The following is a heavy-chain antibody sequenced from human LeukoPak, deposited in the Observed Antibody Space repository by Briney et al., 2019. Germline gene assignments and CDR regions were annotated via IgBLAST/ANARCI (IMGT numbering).Heavy chain of an antibody. V-gene: IGHV3-21*01. J-gene: IGHJ6*02. Sequence: PGGSLRLSCAASGFTFSSYSMNWVRQAPGEGLEWVSSISSSSSYIYYADSVKGRFTISRDNAKNSLYLQMNSLRAEDTAVYYCARDRGTDILTGEGMDVWGQGTTVTVSS. CDR2: ISSSSSYI. D-gene: IGHD3-9*01. CDR1: GFTFSSYS. CDR3: ARDRGTDILTGEGMDV.